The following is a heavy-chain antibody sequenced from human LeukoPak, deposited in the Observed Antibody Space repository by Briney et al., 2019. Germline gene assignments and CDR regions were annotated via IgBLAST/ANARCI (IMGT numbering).Heavy chain of an antibody. CDR2: IRSKANSYAT. Sequence: GGSLRLSCAASGFTFSGSAMHWVRQASGKGLEWVGRIRSKANSYATAYAESVKGRFTISRDDSKNTAYLQMNSLKTEDTAVYYCTRHLPRIAAAGTYYYYYYMDVWGKGTTVTVS. D-gene: IGHD6-13*01. CDR1: GFTFSGSA. V-gene: IGHV3-73*01. CDR3: TRHLPRIAAAGTYYYYYYMDV. J-gene: IGHJ6*03.